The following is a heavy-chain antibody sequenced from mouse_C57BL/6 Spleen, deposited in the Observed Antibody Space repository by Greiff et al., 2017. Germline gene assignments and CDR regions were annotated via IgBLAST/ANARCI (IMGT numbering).Heavy chain of an antibody. Sequence: QVQLQQPGAELVKPGASVKLSCKASGYTFTSYWMHWVKQRPGQGLEWIGMIHPNSGSTNYNEKFKSKATLTVDKSSSTAYMQLSSLTSEDSAVYYCARAGLLLYWYFEVWGTGTTVTVSS. CDR2: IHPNSGST. J-gene: IGHJ1*03. CDR1: GYTFTSYW. D-gene: IGHD2-3*01. CDR3: ARAGLLLYWYFEV. V-gene: IGHV1-64*01.